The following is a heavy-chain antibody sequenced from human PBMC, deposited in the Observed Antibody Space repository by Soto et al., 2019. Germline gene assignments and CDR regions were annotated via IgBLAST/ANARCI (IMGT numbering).Heavy chain of an antibody. CDR2: IYWDDDK. Sequence: QITLKESGPTVVKPTQTLTLTCTFSGFSLRTSGVGVGWIRQPPGEALEWLTLIYWDDDKRYSPSLKSRLSITKDTSKNQVVLTMTNMDPADTATYFCARHYFDSDGLLYPTWFWGQGILVSVSS. CDR3: ARHYFDSDGLLYPTWF. D-gene: IGHD3-22*01. V-gene: IGHV2-5*02. J-gene: IGHJ4*02. CDR1: GFSLRTSGVG.